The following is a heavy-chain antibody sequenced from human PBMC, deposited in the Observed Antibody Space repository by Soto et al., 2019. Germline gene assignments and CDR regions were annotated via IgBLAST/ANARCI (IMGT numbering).Heavy chain of an antibody. CDR3: ARQRVVVDKDNYYFDY. CDR2: IYYSGST. D-gene: IGHD3-22*01. CDR1: GGSISSYY. Sequence: PSETLSLTCTVSGGSISSYYWSWIRQPPGKGLEWIGYIYYSGSTNYNPSLKSRVTISVDTSKNQFSLKLSSVTAADTAVYYCARQRVVVDKDNYYFDYWGQGTLVNVSS. J-gene: IGHJ4*02. V-gene: IGHV4-59*08.